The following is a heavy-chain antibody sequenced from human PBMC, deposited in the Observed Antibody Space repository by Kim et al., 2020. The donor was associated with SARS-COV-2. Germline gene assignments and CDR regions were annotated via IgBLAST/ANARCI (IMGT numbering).Heavy chain of an antibody. V-gene: IGHV1-8*01. CDR2: MNPNSGNT. J-gene: IGHJ6*02. CDR1: GYTFTSYD. CDR3: ARAVWLQKPNYYYYYGMDV. Sequence: ASVKVSCKASGYTFTSYDINWVRQATGQGLEWMGWMNPNSGNTGYAQKFQGRVTMTRNTSISTAYMELSSLRSEDTAVYYCARAVWLQKPNYYYYYGMDVWGQGTTVTVSS. D-gene: IGHD4-4*01.